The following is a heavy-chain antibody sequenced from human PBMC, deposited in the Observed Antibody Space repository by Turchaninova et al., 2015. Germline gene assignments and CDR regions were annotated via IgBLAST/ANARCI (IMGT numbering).Heavy chain of an antibody. CDR3: AGVGGDSAWVLYYLDH. CDR2: ISSGDSYT. CDR1: GFVFRSYA. J-gene: IGHJ4*02. Sequence: GGSLRLSCAASGFVFRSYAMTWVRQAPGKGLEWVSTISSGDSYTYSANSVKGRFTISRDTSKNILYLHMDSLGAADTATYYCAGVGGDSAWVLYYLDHWGQGTLVTVSS. V-gene: IGHV3-23*01. D-gene: IGHD6-19*01.